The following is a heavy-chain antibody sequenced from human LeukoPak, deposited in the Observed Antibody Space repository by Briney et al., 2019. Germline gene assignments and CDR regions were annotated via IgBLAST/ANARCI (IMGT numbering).Heavy chain of an antibody. CDR3: AKGSGWYV. CDR2: ISGSGGST. Sequence: GGSLRLSCAASGFTFSSSSMSWVRQAPGKGLEWVSVISGSGGSTDYADSVKDRFTISRDNSKNTLYLQMNSLRAEDTAVYYCAKGSGWYVWGQGTLVTVSS. CDR1: GFTFSSSS. V-gene: IGHV3-23*01. J-gene: IGHJ4*02. D-gene: IGHD6-19*01.